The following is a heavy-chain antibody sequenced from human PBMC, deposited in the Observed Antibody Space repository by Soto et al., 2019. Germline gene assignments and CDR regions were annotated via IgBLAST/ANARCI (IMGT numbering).Heavy chain of an antibody. D-gene: IGHD3-10*01. CDR3: ARQITMVRGVINYFDY. CDR2: IFPADSDT. V-gene: IGHV5-51*01. Sequence: GESLKISCKGSGYSFSNYWIAWVRQMPGKGLEWMGIIFPADSDTKYSPSFQGQVTISADKSISTAYLQWSSLKASDTAMYYCARQITMVRGVINYFDYWGQGTLVTVSS. CDR1: GYSFSNYW. J-gene: IGHJ4*02.